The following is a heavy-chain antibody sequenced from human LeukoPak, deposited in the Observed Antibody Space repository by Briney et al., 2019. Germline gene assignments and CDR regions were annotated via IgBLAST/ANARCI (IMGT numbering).Heavy chain of an antibody. Sequence: PGGSLRLSCAASGFTFSSYEMNWVRQAPGKGLEWVSYISSSGSTIYYADSVQGRFTISRDNAKNSLYLQMSSLRAEDTAVYYGARNDYVFDYWGQGTLVTVSS. D-gene: IGHD3-16*01. CDR2: ISSSGSTI. V-gene: IGHV3-48*03. CDR3: ARNDYVFDY. CDR1: GFTFSSYE. J-gene: IGHJ4*02.